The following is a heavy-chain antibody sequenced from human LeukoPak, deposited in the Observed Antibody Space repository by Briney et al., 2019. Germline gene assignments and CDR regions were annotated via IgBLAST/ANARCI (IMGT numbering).Heavy chain of an antibody. CDR1: GFTFSNAW. CDR2: IKSKTDGGTT. J-gene: IGHJ4*02. Sequence: GGSLRLSCAASGFTFSNAWMSWVRQAPGKWLECVGRIKSKTDGGTTDYTAPVKGRFTISRDDSKNTLYLQMNSLKIEDTAVCYCTVEGLPAAILFHSWGQGTLVTVSS. D-gene: IGHD2-2*02. CDR3: TVEGLPAAILFHS. V-gene: IGHV3-15*01.